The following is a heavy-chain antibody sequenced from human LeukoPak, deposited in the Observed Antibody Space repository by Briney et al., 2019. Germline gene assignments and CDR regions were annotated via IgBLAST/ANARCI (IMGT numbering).Heavy chain of an antibody. CDR2: IYTSGST. J-gene: IGHJ4*02. D-gene: IGHD3-3*01. CDR3: ARVRVITIFGVVTTYFDY. V-gene: IGHV4-61*02. Sequence: SETLSLTCTGSGGSISSGSYYWRWIRQPAGKGLGWIGRIYTSGSTNYNPSLKSRVTISVDTSKDQFSLKLSSVTAADTAVYYCARVRVITIFGVVTTYFDYWGQGTLVTVSS. CDR1: GGSISSGSYY.